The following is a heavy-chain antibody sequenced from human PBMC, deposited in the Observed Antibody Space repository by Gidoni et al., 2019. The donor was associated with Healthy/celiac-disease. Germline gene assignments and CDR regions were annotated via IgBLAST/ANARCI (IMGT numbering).Heavy chain of an antibody. CDR3: AHRVNWNFEY. V-gene: IGHV2-5*02. J-gene: IGHJ4*02. Sequence: GRALEWLALIYWDDDKRYSPSLKSRLTITKDTSKNQVVLTRTNMDPVDTATYYCAHRVNWNFEYWGQGTLVTVSS. CDR2: IYWDDDK. D-gene: IGHD1-20*01.